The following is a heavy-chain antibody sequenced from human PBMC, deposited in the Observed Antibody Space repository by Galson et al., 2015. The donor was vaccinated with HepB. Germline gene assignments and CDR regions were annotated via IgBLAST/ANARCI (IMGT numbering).Heavy chain of an antibody. CDR1: GFTFSSYA. CDR2: ISYDGSNK. J-gene: IGHJ4*02. Sequence: SLRLSCAASGFTFSSYAMHWDRQAPGKGLEWVAVISYDGSNKYYADSVKGRFTISRDNSKNTLYLQMNSLRAEDTAVYYCARDIAVAGTVTPPFDYWGQGTLVTVSS. V-gene: IGHV3-30*04. D-gene: IGHD6-19*01. CDR3: ARDIAVAGTVTPPFDY.